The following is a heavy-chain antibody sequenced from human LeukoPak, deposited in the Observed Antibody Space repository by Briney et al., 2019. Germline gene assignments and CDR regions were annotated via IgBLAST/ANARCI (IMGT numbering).Heavy chain of an antibody. CDR3: ARASLNTGGYFDY. V-gene: IGHV1-46*03. CDR1: GYTFTSYY. CDR2: INPSGGST. Sequence: ASVKVSCRASGYTFTSYYMHWVRQAPGQGLEWMGIINPSGGSTSYAQKFQGRVTMTRDTSTSTAYMELSSLRSEDTAVYYCARASLNTGGYFDYWGQGTLVTVSS. D-gene: IGHD7-27*01. J-gene: IGHJ4*02.